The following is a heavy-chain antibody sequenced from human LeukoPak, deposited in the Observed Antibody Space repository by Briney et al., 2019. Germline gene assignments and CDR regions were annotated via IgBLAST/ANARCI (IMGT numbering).Heavy chain of an antibody. CDR3: AKDPRVRGSYYGAAFDI. D-gene: IGHD1-26*01. CDR2: ISGSGGST. J-gene: IGHJ3*02. Sequence: GGSLRLSCAASGFTFSSYAMSWVRQAPGKGLEWVSAISGSGGSTYYADSVKGRFTISRDNSKNTLYLQMNSLRAEDTAVYYCAKDPRVRGSYYGAAFDIWGQGTMVTVSS. V-gene: IGHV3-23*01. CDR1: GFTFSSYA.